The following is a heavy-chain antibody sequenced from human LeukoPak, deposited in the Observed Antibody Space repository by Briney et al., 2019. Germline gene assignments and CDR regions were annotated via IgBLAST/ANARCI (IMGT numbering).Heavy chain of an antibody. Sequence: GGSLRLSCAASGFTFSSYAMGWVRQAPGKGLEWVSAISGSGGSTYYADSVKGRFTISRDNSKNTLYLQMNSLRAEDTAVYYCARDDCSSTSCLYYFDYWGQGTLVTVSS. J-gene: IGHJ4*02. V-gene: IGHV3-23*01. D-gene: IGHD2-2*01. CDR1: GFTFSSYA. CDR3: ARDDCSSTSCLYYFDY. CDR2: ISGSGGST.